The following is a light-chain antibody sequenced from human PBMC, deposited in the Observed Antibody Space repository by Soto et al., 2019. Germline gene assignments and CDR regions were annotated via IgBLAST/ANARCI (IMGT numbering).Light chain of an antibody. V-gene: IGKV1-39*01. Sequence: DVQMTQSPSSLSASVGDIVTITCRASQSISSYLNWYQQKPGKAPKLLIYAASSLQSGVPSRFSGSGSGTAFTLTISSLQPEDFATYYCQKSYSTLWTFGQGTKVDIK. CDR3: QKSYSTLWT. CDR1: QSISSY. CDR2: AAS. J-gene: IGKJ1*01.